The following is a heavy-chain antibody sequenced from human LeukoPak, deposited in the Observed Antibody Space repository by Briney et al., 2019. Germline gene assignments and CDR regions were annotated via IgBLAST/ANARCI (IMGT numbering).Heavy chain of an antibody. CDR1: GGSISSGSYY. V-gene: IGHV4-61*02. Sequence: PSQTLSLTCTVSGGSISSGSYYWSRIRQPAGKGLEWIGRIYTSGSTNYNPSLKSRVTISVDTSKNQFSLKLSSVTAADTAVYYCARERGRHYYDSSGYYQLYYFDYWGQGTLVTVSS. CDR3: ARERGRHYYDSSGYYQLYYFDY. D-gene: IGHD3-22*01. CDR2: IYTSGST. J-gene: IGHJ4*02.